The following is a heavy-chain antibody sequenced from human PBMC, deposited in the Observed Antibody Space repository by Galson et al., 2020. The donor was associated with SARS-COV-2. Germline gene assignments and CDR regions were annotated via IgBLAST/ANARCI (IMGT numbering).Heavy chain of an antibody. D-gene: IGHD6-13*01. CDR2: IYHSGNT. V-gene: IGHV4-4*02. J-gene: IGHJ2*01. CDR1: GDSISSHNW. Sequence: ASETLSLTCAVSGDSISSHNWWSWVRQPPGKGLEWIGEIYHSGNTNYNPSLKSRVTISVDKSKNQFSLKLSSVTAADTAVYYCARFRAAAGTNYWYFDLWDRGTLVTVSS. CDR3: ARFRAAAGTNYWYFDL.